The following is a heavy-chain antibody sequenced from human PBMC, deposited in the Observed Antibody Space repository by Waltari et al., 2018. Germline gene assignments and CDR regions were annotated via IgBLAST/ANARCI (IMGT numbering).Heavy chain of an antibody. CDR3: ARVFIGYSDYHMDV. Sequence: QVQLQQWGAGLLKPSETLSLTCAVYGGSFSGYYWSWIRQPPGKGLEWSGEIKHSGSTNYIPSLQSRVTLSVVTSKNQFSLKLSSVTAADTAVYYCARVFIGYSDYHMDVWGKGTTVTVSS. CDR1: GGSFSGYY. CDR2: IKHSGST. J-gene: IGHJ6*03. V-gene: IGHV4-34*01.